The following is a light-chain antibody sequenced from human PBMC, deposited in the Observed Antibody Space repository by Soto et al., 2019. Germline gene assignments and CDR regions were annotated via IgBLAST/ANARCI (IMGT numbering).Light chain of an antibody. CDR2: DAS. V-gene: IGKV3-11*01. Sequence: EIVLTQSPATLSLSPGERATLSCRASQSVSSYLAWYQQKPGQAPRLLIYDASNRATGIPARFSGSGSETDFPLTISSLEHEDFAGYYCQQRSNWPPYPFGQGTKLEIK. CDR3: QQRSNWPPYP. CDR1: QSVSSY. J-gene: IGKJ2*01.